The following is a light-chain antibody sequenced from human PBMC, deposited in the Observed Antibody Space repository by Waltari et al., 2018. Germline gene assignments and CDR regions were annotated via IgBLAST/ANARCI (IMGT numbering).Light chain of an antibody. V-gene: IGKV3-20*01. J-gene: IGKJ4*01. CDR2: GAS. CDR3: QQYDGSSVT. Sequence: EIALTQSPGTLSLSPGERANLSCRASQTITGSWLTWYQRKPGQAPRLLIYGASIRATGIPVRFSGSGSGTDFTLTISRLEPEDFAVYYCQQYDGSSVTFGGGTKVEVK. CDR1: QTITGSW.